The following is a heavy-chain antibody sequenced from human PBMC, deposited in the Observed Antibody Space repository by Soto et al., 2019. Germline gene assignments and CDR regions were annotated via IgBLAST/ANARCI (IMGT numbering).Heavy chain of an antibody. Sequence: EVQLLESGGGLVQPGGSLRLSCAASGFTFSSYAMTWFRQAPGKGLEWVSAISGSGGSTYYADYVKGRLTISRDNSKNELYLQLYSLGAADTAVYYCANAGYCSVGGCHLPHWYLDLWGRGTQVTVSS. J-gene: IGHJ2*01. D-gene: IGHD2-15*01. V-gene: IGHV3-23*01. CDR2: ISGSGGST. CDR1: GFTFSSYA. CDR3: ANAGYCSVGGCHLPHWYLDL.